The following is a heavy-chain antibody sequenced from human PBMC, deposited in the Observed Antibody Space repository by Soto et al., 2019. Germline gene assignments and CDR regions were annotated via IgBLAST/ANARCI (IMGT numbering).Heavy chain of an antibody. CDR2: INHSGST. CDR3: ARSYTGSKLDY. Sequence: SETLSLTCVVSGGSFTGSYWSWIRQPPGKGLEWLGEINHSGSTNYKSSLRSRLTISADTSKNQFSLKLSSVTAADTAVYYCARSYTGSKLDYWGQGIPVTVSS. V-gene: IGHV4-34*01. CDR1: GGSFTGSY. D-gene: IGHD2-8*02. J-gene: IGHJ4*02.